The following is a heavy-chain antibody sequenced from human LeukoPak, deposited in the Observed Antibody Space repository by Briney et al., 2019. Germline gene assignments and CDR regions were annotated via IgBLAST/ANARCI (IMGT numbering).Heavy chain of an antibody. CDR2: IYSGGST. CDR3: ARGGYSYAPTFDY. J-gene: IGHJ4*02. V-gene: IGHV3-66*01. D-gene: IGHD5-18*01. Sequence: GGSLRLSCAASGFTVSSNYMSWVRQAPGKGLEWVSVIYSGGSTYYADSVKDRFTISRDNSKNTLYLQMNSLRAEDTAVYYCARGGYSYAPTFDYWGQGTLVTVSS. CDR1: GFTVSSNY.